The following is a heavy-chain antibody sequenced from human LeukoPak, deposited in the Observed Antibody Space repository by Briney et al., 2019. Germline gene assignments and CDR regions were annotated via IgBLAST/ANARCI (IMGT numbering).Heavy chain of an antibody. Sequence: GASVKVSCKASGGTFSSYAISWVRQAPGQGLEWMGGIIPIFGTANYAQKFQGRVTITADESTSTAYMELSSLRSEDTAVYYCARGGSSSSWFPAYYYYMDVWGKGTTVTVSS. CDR1: GGTFSSYA. CDR2: IIPIFGTA. D-gene: IGHD6-13*01. CDR3: ARGGSSSSWFPAYYYYMDV. J-gene: IGHJ6*03. V-gene: IGHV1-69*13.